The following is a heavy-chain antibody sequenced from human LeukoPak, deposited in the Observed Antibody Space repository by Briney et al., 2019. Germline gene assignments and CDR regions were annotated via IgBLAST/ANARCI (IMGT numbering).Heavy chain of an antibody. D-gene: IGHD6-6*01. Sequence: SQTLSLTCAVSGGSLSSGGYSWSWIRQPPGKGLEWIGYIYHSGSTYYNPSLKSRVTISVDRSKNQFSLKLSSVTAADTAVYYRARSIAARPSWFDPWGQGTLVTVTS. CDR1: GGSLSSGGYS. CDR3: ARSIAARPSWFDP. CDR2: IYHSGST. V-gene: IGHV4-30-2*01. J-gene: IGHJ5*02.